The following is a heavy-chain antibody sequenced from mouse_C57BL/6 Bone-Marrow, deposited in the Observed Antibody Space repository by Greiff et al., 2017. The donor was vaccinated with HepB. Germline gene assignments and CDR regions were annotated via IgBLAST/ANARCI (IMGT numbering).Heavy chain of an antibody. CDR2: IDPNSGGT. V-gene: IGHV1-72*01. Sequence: QVQLKQPGAELVKPGASVKLSCKASGYTFTSYWMHWVKQRPGRGLEWIGRIDPNSGGTKYNEKFKSKATLTVDKPSSTAYMQLSSLTSEDSAVYYCARKFSGSSYWYFDVWGTGTTVTVSS. CDR3: ARKFSGSSYWYFDV. CDR1: GYTFTSYW. D-gene: IGHD1-1*01. J-gene: IGHJ1*03.